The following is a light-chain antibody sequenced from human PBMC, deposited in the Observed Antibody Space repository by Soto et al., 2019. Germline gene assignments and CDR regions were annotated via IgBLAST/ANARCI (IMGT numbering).Light chain of an antibody. CDR3: QQTYSTPPT. CDR1: QSISRY. Sequence: DIQMTQSPSSLSASVGDRVTITCRASQSISRYLNWYQQKLGKAPKLLIYAASNLQSGVPSRFSGSGSGTDFTLTISSLQPEDFVTYYCQQTYSTPPTFGQGTKVEIK. CDR2: AAS. V-gene: IGKV1-39*01. J-gene: IGKJ1*01.